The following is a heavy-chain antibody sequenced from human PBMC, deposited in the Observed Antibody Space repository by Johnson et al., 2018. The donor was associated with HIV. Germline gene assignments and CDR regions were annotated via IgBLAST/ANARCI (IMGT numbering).Heavy chain of an antibody. Sequence: MLLVESGGGLVKPGGSLRLSCAASGFTFSNAWMSWVRQAPGKGLEWVGRIKSKTDGGTTDYAAPVKGRFTISRDDSKNTLYLQMNSLRAEDTAVYYCVTLVVAPPFDIWGQGTMVTVSS. V-gene: IGHV3-15*01. CDR1: GFTFSNAW. D-gene: IGHD2-15*01. CDR3: VTLVVAPPFDI. J-gene: IGHJ3*02. CDR2: IKSKTDGGTT.